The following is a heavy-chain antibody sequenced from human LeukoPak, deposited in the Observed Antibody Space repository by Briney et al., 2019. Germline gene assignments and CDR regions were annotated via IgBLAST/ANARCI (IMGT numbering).Heavy chain of an antibody. J-gene: IGHJ1*01. Sequence: ASVKVSCKASGYXFTSYGISWVRQAPGQGLEWMGWISAYNGNTNYAQKLQGRVTMTTDTSTSTAYMELRSLRSDDTAVYYCATPGDYYDSSGYYYFQHWGQDTLVTVSS. CDR3: ATPGDYYDSSGYYYFQH. V-gene: IGHV1-18*01. D-gene: IGHD3-22*01. CDR2: ISAYNGNT. CDR1: GYXFTSYG.